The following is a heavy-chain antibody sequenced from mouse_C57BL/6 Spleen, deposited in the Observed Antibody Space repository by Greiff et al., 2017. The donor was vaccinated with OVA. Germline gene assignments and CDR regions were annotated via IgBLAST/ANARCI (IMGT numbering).Heavy chain of an antibody. CDR3: ASPYYGSSYWYFDV. Sequence: EVKVVESGGGLVKPGGSLKLSCAASGFTFSSYAMSWVRQTPEKRLEWVATISDGGSYTYYPDNVKGRFTISRDNAKNNLYLQMSHLKSEDTAMYYCASPYYGSSYWYFDVWGTGTTVTVSS. CDR2: ISDGGSYT. D-gene: IGHD1-1*01. CDR1: GFTFSSYA. J-gene: IGHJ1*03. V-gene: IGHV5-4*03.